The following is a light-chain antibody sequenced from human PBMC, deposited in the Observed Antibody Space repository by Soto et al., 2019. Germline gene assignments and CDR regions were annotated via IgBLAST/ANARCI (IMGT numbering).Light chain of an antibody. V-gene: IGLV2-8*01. Sequence: QSALTQPPSASGSPGQSVTISCTGTSSDVGGYNSVSWYQQHPGKAPKLLIYEVSKRPSGVPDRFSGSKSGNTASLTVSGLQAEDEADYHYSSYEGSNNVVFGGGTKLTVL. J-gene: IGLJ2*01. CDR2: EVS. CDR1: SSDVGGYNS. CDR3: SSYEGSNNVV.